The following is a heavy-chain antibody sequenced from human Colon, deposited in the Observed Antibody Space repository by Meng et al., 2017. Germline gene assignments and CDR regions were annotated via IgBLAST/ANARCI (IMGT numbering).Heavy chain of an antibody. CDR1: GFTISSYT. CDR3: ATKAVAGIDDFDY. V-gene: IGHV3-30*01. J-gene: IGHJ4*02. CDR2: ISYDGSNK. Sequence: VELVECGGGVVQPGRSLRISCAASGFTISSYTMHWVRQAPGKGLEWVAVISYDGSNKYYADSVKGRFTISRDNSKNTLYLQMNSLRDEDTAVYYCATKAVAGIDDFDYWGQGTLVTVSS. D-gene: IGHD6-19*01.